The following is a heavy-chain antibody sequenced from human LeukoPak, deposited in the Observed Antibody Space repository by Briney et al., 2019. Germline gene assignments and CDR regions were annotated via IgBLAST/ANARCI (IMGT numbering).Heavy chain of an antibody. CDR2: IYYSGIA. D-gene: IGHD5-18*01. CDR1: GGSLTKYY. CDR3: ALSDTAMIKGGFDY. V-gene: IGHV4-59*03. J-gene: IGHJ4*02. Sequence: KPSETLSLTCTVSGGSLTKYYWSWIRQPPGKGLEWIGYIYYSGIANYNPSLKSRVTISIDTSKNQFSLKLSSVTPADTAVYYCALSDTAMIKGGFDYWGQGTLVTVSS.